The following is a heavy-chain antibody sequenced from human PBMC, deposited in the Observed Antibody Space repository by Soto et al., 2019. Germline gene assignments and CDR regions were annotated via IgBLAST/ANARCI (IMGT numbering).Heavy chain of an antibody. CDR1: GGSFSGYY. CDR3: ARGLSSGGRNRRNHYYYYMDG. Sequence: SETLSLTCAVYGGSFSGYYWSWIRQPPGKGLEWIGEINRSGSTNCNPSLKSRVTISVDTSKNQFSLKLSSVTAADTAVYYCARGLSSGGRNRRNHYYYYMDGWGKGTTVTVSS. J-gene: IGHJ6*03. V-gene: IGHV4-34*01. CDR2: INRSGST. D-gene: IGHD6-19*01.